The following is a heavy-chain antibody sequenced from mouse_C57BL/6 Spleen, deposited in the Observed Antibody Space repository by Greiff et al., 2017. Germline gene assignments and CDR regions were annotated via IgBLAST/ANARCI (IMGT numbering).Heavy chain of an antibody. J-gene: IGHJ4*01. V-gene: IGHV1-53*01. CDR3: ARDGYDYAPVRAMDY. CDR1: GYTFTSYW. Sequence: QVQLQQPGTELVKPGASVKLSCKASGYTFTSYWMHWVKQRPGQGLEWIGNINPSNGGTNYNEKFKSKATLTVDKSSSTAYMQLSSLTSEDSAVYYCARDGYDYAPVRAMDYWGQGTSVTVSS. D-gene: IGHD2-4*01. CDR2: INPSNGGT.